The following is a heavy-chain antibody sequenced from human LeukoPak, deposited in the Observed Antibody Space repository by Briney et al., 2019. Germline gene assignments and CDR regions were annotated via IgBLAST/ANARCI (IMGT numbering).Heavy chain of an antibody. D-gene: IGHD3-22*01. V-gene: IGHV4-34*01. Sequence: SETLSLTCAVYGGSFSGYYWSWIRQPPGKGLEWIGEINHSGSTNYNPSLKSRVTISVDTSKNQFSLKLSSVTAADTAVYYCARGGSPADYYDSSGYQLTHGFDYWGQGTLVTVSS. CDR1: GGSFSGYY. CDR3: ARGGSPADYYDSSGYQLTHGFDY. J-gene: IGHJ4*02. CDR2: INHSGST.